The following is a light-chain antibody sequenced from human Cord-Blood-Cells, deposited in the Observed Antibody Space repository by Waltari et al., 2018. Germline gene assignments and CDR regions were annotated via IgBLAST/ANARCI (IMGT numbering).Light chain of an antibody. CDR2: DVS. J-gene: IGLJ1*01. Sequence: QSALTHPASVSGSPGQSITISSTGTSSDVGVYNFASWYQQHPGKAPKLMIYDVSNRPSGVSNRFSGSKSGNTASLTISGLQAEDEADYYCSSYTSSSTYVFGTGTKVTVL. CDR3: SSYTSSSTYV. CDR1: SSDVGVYNF. V-gene: IGLV2-14*03.